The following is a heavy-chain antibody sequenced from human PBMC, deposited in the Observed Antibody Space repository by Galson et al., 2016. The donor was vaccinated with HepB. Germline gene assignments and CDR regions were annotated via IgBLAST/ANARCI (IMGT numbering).Heavy chain of an antibody. CDR2: IFNSGIT. Sequence: ETLSPTCSVSGFPISSSSHWGWIRQPPGRGLEWIGSIFNSGITYYNPSLKSRVTIAVDTSKNQFYLKLSSVTAADTAVYYCARVRNPLYYYYYIDVRGQGTLVTFSS. J-gene: IGHJ6*03. D-gene: IGHD1-14*01. CDR3: ARVRNPLYYYYYIDV. CDR1: GFPISSSSH. V-gene: IGHV4-38-2*02.